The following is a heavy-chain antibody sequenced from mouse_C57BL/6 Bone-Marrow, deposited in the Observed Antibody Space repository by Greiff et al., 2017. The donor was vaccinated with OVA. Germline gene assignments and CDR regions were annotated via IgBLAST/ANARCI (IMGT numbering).Heavy chain of an antibody. D-gene: IGHD1-1*01. CDR3: TREYYGSSYDYFDY. CDR1: GFTFSSYA. Sequence: VQLKESGEGLVKPGGSLKLSCAASGFTFSSYAMSWVRQTPEQRLEWVAYISSGGDYIYYADTVKGRFTISRDNARNTLYLQMSSLKSEDTAMYYCTREYYGSSYDYFDYWGQGTTLTVSS. J-gene: IGHJ2*01. V-gene: IGHV5-9-1*02. CDR2: ISSGGDYI.